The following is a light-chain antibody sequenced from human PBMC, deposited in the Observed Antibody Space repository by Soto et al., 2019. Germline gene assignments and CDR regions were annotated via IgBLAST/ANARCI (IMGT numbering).Light chain of an antibody. V-gene: IGKV3-15*01. CDR2: GAS. J-gene: IGKJ1*01. CDR1: QSVSSN. CDR3: QQYKNGWT. Sequence: EIVMTQSPATLSVSPGERATLSCRASQSVSSNLAWYQQKPGQAPRLLIYGASTRATGIPARFSGSGSGTEVTLTISSLQSEDFAVYYCQQYKNGWTFGQGTKVEIK.